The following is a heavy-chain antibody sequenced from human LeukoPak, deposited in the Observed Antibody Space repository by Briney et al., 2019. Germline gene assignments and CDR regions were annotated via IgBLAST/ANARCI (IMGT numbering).Heavy chain of an antibody. Sequence: SVKVSCKASGYTFTSYGISWVRQAPGQGLEWMGGIIPIFGTANYAQKFQGRVTITADESTSTAYMELSSLRSEDTAVYYCARGVVESARYYYYYYMDVWGKGTTVTISS. J-gene: IGHJ6*03. CDR3: ARGVVESARYYYYYYMDV. V-gene: IGHV1-69*13. CDR1: GYTFTSYG. CDR2: IIPIFGTA. D-gene: IGHD3-22*01.